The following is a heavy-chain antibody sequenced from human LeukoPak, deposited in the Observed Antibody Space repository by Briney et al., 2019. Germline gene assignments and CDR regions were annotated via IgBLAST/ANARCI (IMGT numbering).Heavy chain of an antibody. D-gene: IGHD6-19*01. CDR3: AKVGKVDSSGWYFIQPVDYYFDY. CDR2: VSGSGGST. V-gene: IGHV3-23*01. Sequence: GGSLRLSCAASGFTFSTYAMSWVRQAPGKGLEWVSGVSGSGGSTYYADSVRGRFTISRDNSKNTLYLQMNSLRAEDTAVYYCAKVGKVDSSGWYFIQPVDYYFDYWGQGTLVTVSS. J-gene: IGHJ4*02. CDR1: GFTFSTYA.